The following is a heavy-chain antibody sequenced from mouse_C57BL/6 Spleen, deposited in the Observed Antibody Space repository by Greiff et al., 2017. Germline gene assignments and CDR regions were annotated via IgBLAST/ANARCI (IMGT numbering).Heavy chain of an antibody. Sequence: QVQLQQSGPELVKPGASVKISCKASGYCFTSYYIHWVKQRPGQGLEWIGWIYPGSGNTKYNEKFKGKATLTADTSSSTAYMQISSLTSEDAAVYYWAREEALDYGFDYWGQGTTLTVSS. CDR2: IYPGSGNT. CDR3: AREEALDYGFDY. V-gene: IGHV1-66*01. D-gene: IGHD2-4*01. CDR1: GYCFTSYY. J-gene: IGHJ2*01.